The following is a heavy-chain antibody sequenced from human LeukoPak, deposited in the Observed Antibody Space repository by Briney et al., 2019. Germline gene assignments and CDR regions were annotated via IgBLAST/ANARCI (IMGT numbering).Heavy chain of an antibody. CDR2: ISAYNGNT. J-gene: IGHJ4*02. CDR3: ARGDPNSSSWSPVDY. D-gene: IGHD6-13*01. V-gene: IGHV1-18*01. CDR1: GYTFTSYG. Sequence: ASVKVSCKASGYTFTSYGISWVRQAPGQGLEGRGWISAYNGNTNYAQKLQGRVTMTTDTSTSTAYMELRSLRSDDTAVYYCARGDPNSSSWSPVDYWGQGTLVTVSS.